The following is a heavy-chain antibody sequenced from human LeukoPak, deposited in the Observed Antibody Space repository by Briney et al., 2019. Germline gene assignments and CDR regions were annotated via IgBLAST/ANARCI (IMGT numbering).Heavy chain of an antibody. CDR3: ARDGPAITIFGAYYFDY. D-gene: IGHD3-3*01. Sequence: SGGSLRLSCAASGFTFSSYSMNWVRQAPGKGLEWVSYISSSSSTIYYADSVKGRFTISRDNAKNSLYLQMNSLRAEDTAVYYCARDGPAITIFGAYYFDYWGQGTLVTVSS. J-gene: IGHJ4*02. CDR2: ISSSSSTI. V-gene: IGHV3-48*01. CDR1: GFTFSSYS.